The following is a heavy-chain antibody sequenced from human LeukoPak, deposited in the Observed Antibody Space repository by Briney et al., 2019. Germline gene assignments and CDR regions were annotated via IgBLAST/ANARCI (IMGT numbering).Heavy chain of an antibody. CDR1: GFAFTSYG. J-gene: IGHJ4*02. CDR3: ARDRAID. CDR2: IWYDGSNK. V-gene: IGHV3-33*01. Sequence: PGRSLRLSCATSGFAFTSYGMHWVRQAPGKGLEWVAVIWYDGSNKYYADSVKGRFTISRDDSKNTLYQQMNSLRAEDTAVYYCARDRAIDWGQGTLVTVSS. D-gene: IGHD5-24*01.